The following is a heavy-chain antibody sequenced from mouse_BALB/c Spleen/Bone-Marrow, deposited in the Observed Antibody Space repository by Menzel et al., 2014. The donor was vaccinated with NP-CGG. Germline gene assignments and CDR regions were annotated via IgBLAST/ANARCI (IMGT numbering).Heavy chain of an antibody. CDR1: GYSFTGYT. D-gene: IGHD2-4*01. CDR2: INPYNGGT. J-gene: IGHJ4*01. CDR3: ARWAIYYDYGEDYAMDY. Sequence: EVQLQQSGPELVKPGASMKISCKASGYSFTGYTMNWVKQSHGKNLEWIGLINPYNGGTSYNQKFKGKATLTVDKSSSTAYVELLSLTSEDSAVYYCARWAIYYDYGEDYAMDYWGQGTSVTVSS. V-gene: IGHV1-18*01.